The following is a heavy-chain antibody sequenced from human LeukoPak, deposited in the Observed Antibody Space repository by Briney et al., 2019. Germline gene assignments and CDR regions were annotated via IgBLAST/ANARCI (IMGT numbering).Heavy chain of an antibody. J-gene: IGHJ6*02. CDR3: AGGGLSNIVVVPAARNGMDV. CDR1: GGSFSGYY. V-gene: IGHV4-34*01. D-gene: IGHD2-2*01. CDR2: INHSGST. Sequence: SETLSLTCAVYGGSFSGYYWSWIRQPPGKGLEWIGEINHSGSTNYNPSLKSRVTISVDTSKNQFSLKLSSVTAADTAVYYCAGGGLSNIVVVPAARNGMDVWGQGTTVTVSS.